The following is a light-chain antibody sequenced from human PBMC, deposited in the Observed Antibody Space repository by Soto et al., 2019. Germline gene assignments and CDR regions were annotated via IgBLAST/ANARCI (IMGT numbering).Light chain of an antibody. CDR1: QSVSSNY. J-gene: IGKJ1*01. CDR3: QQYGISPT. Sequence: DIVLTQSPGTLSLSPGERATLSCRSSQSVSSNYLAWYQQKPDQAPRLVIYDVSGRPTGIPDRFSGSGSGTDFTLSVSRLEPDDSAVYYCQQYGISPTFGQGTKVEIK. CDR2: DVS. V-gene: IGKV3-20*01.